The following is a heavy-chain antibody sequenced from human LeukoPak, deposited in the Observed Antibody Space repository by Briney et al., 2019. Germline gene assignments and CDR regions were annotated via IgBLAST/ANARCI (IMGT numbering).Heavy chain of an antibody. V-gene: IGHV4-34*01. D-gene: IGHD3-10*01. CDR2: MNHSGST. CDR3: ARLTKNDSGTYRCGKKKRGYMDV. CDR1: GGSFSGYY. J-gene: IGHJ6*03. Sequence: SETLSLTCAVYGGSFSGYYWSWIRQPPGKGLEWIGEMNHSGSTNYNPSLKSRVTISVDTSKNQFYLKLSSVTAADTAGYYCARLTKNDSGTYRCGKKKRGYMDVWGKGTTVTISS.